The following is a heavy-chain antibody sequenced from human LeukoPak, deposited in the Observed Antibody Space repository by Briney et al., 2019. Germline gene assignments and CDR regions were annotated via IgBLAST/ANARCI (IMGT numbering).Heavy chain of an antibody. CDR1: GLTFSTYW. Sequence: GGSLRLPCAASGLTFSTYWMTWVRQAPGKGLEWVANIKEDGSEKYYVDSVKGRFTISRDNAKNSLYLQMNSLRAEDTAVYYCACTNRIQFFYYFDYWGQGTLVTVSS. J-gene: IGHJ4*02. D-gene: IGHD2-8*01. V-gene: IGHV3-7*05. CDR2: IKEDGSEK. CDR3: ACTNRIQFFYYFDY.